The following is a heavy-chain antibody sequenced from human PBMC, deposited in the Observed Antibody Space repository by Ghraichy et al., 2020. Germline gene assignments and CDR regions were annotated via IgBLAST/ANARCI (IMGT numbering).Heavy chain of an antibody. J-gene: IGHJ6*02. D-gene: IGHD4-23*01. CDR2: ITSSSRTI. CDR3: ARASSVVRFYYYDGMDV. CDR1: GFTFRGFN. Sequence: GESLNISCVGSGFTFRGFNMNWVRQCPGKGLEWVSYITSSSRTIFYADSVKGRFTISRDNAQNSLYLQMNSLRDEDTAIYYCARASSVVRFYYYDGMDVWGQGTTVTVSS. V-gene: IGHV3-48*02.